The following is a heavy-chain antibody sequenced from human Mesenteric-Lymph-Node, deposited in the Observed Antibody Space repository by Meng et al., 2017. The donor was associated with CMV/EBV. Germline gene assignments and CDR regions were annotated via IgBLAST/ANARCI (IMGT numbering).Heavy chain of an antibody. CDR2: IKQDGSEK. J-gene: IGHJ4*02. Sequence: GGSLRLSCAASGFTFSSYEMNWVRQAPGKGLEWVANIKQDGSEKYYVDSVKGRFTISRDNAKNSLYPQMNSLRAEDTAVYYCARTVEYYDFWSGYSVVDYWGQGTLVTVSS. CDR1: GFTFSSYE. V-gene: IGHV3-7*01. D-gene: IGHD3-3*01. CDR3: ARTVEYYDFWSGYSVVDY.